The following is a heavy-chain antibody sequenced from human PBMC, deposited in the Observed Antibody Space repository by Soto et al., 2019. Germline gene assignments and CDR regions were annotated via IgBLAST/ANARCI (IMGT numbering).Heavy chain of an antibody. V-gene: IGHV1-69*01. Sequence: QVQLVQSGAEVKKPGSSVKVSCKASGGTFSSYAISWVRQAPGQGLEWMGGIIPIFGTANYAQEFQGRVTITADESTSTAYMELSSLRSEDTAVYYCATPPYYYGAGSYRYWGQGTLVTVSS. D-gene: IGHD3-10*01. CDR3: ATPPYYYGAGSYRY. CDR1: GGTFSSYA. CDR2: IIPIFGTA. J-gene: IGHJ4*02.